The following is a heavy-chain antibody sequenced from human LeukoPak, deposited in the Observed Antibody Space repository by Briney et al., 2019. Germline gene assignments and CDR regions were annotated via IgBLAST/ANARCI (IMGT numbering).Heavy chain of an antibody. J-gene: IGHJ4*02. D-gene: IGHD6-13*01. Sequence: GGSLRLSCAASGFNFDAYAMHWVRQAPGKGLQWVSLISADGGSTYYADSVKGRFTISRDNSKNSLYLQMNSLTTEDTAFYYCAKDKAGTIVWYGRWAIGLFDYWGQGTLLTVSS. CDR1: GFNFDAYA. V-gene: IGHV3-43*02. CDR2: ISADGGST. CDR3: AKDKAGTIVWYGRWAIGLFDY.